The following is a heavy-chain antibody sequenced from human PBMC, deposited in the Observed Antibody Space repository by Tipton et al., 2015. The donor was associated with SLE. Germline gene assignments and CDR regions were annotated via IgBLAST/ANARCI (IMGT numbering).Heavy chain of an antibody. CDR2: IYYSGST. Sequence: GSLRLSCTVSGGSISSHYWSWIRQPPGKGLEWIGYIYYSGSTNYNPSLKSRVTISVDRSKNQFSLKLSSVTAADTAVYYCARGRAARHFDYWGQGTLVTVSS. CDR1: GGSISSHY. J-gene: IGHJ4*02. D-gene: IGHD6-6*01. CDR3: ARGRAARHFDY. V-gene: IGHV4-59*11.